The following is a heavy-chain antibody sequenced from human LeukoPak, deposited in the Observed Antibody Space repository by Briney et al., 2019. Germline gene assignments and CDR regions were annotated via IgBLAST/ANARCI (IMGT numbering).Heavy chain of an antibody. D-gene: IGHD2-21*01. CDR3: AKLFGSATYSVYLQK. CDR1: GFTFSSYA. CDR2: ISGSGGST. Sequence: GSVRLFCAASGFTFSSYAMSWVRQDPGRGLEWGSAISGSGGSTYYADSVKGRFTISRDNSKNTLYLQMNSLRAEDTAVYYCAKLFGSATYSVYLQKWGQGTLVTVSS. V-gene: IGHV3-23*01. J-gene: IGHJ1*01.